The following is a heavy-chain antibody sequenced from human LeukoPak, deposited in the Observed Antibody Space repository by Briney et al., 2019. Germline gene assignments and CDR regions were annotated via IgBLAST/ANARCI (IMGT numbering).Heavy chain of an antibody. Sequence: PGGSLRLSCAASGFTFSSYAVHWVRQAPGKGLEWVAVISYDGSNKYYADSVKGRFIISRDNSKNTLSLQMNSLRAEDTSVYYCTGSSGYFSFDIWGQGTMVTVSS. J-gene: IGHJ3*02. CDR1: GFTFSSYA. V-gene: IGHV3-30*04. CDR2: ISYDGSNK. D-gene: IGHD3-9*01. CDR3: TGSSGYFSFDI.